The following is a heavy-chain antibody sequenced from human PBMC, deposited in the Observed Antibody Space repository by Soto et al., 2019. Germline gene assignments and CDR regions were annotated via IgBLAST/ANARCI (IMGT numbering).Heavy chain of an antibody. V-gene: IGHV4-34*01. Sequence: SETLSLTCAVYGGSFSGYYWSWIRQPPGKGLEWIGEINHSGSTNYNPSLKSRVTISVDTSKNQFSLKLSSVTAADTAVYYCASLRGSSIAAREDDYWGQEPWSPSPQ. D-gene: IGHD6-6*01. CDR2: INHSGST. CDR3: ASLRGSSIAAREDDY. J-gene: IGHJ4*01. CDR1: GGSFSGYY.